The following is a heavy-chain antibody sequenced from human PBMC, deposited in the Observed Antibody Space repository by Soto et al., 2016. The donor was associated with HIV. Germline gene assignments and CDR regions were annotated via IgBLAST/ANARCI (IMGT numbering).Heavy chain of an antibody. CDR2: ISPYTGNT. Sequence: QVQLVQSGAEVKKPGASVKVSCKASGYTFTTYGISWVRQAPGQGLEWMGWISPYTGNTNYAQRLQGRVTMTTDTSTNTAYMELRSLRSDDTAVYYCARGPDYGLIYYFDYWGQGTLVTVSS. V-gene: IGHV1-18*01. CDR1: GYTFTTYG. CDR3: ARGPDYGLIYYFDY. J-gene: IGHJ4*02. D-gene: IGHD4-17*01.